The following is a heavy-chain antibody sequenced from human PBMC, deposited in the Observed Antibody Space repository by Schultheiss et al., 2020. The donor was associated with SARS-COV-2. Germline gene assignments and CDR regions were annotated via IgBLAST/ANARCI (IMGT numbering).Heavy chain of an antibody. CDR2: IYYSGST. Sequence: SQTLSLTCSVSGGSINNYYWSWIRQPPGKGLEWIGYIYYSGSTYYNPSLKSRVTISVDTSKNQFSLKLSSVTAADTAVYYCARAYVGITIFGVVIRGRFDPWGQGTLVTVSS. V-gene: IGHV4-30-4*08. J-gene: IGHJ5*02. CDR3: ARAYVGITIFGVVIRGRFDP. D-gene: IGHD3-3*01. CDR1: GGSINNYY.